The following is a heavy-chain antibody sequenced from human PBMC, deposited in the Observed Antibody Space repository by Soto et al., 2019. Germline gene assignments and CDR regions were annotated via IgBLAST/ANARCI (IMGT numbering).Heavy chain of an antibody. CDR2: IVVGSGNT. CDR3: ARGSFYYYMDV. CDR1: GFTFTNSA. V-gene: IGHV1-58*02. J-gene: IGHJ6*03. Sequence: SVKVSCKASGFTFTNSAIQWVRQARGQRLEWIGWIVVGSGNTNYAQKFQERLTITRDNSKNTLYLQMNSLRAEDTAVYYCARGSFYYYMDVWGKGTTVTVSS.